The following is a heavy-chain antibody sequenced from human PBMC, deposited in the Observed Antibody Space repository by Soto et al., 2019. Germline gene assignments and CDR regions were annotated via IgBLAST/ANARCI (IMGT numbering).Heavy chain of an antibody. V-gene: IGHV4-30-2*01. J-gene: IGHJ3*02. CDR3: ARELLFYDSDGFSWDDAFES. CDR1: GGSLSSSAYS. CDR2: IYQSGST. D-gene: IGHD3-22*01. Sequence: PSETLSLTCAVSGGSLSSSAYSWSWIRQPPGKGLVWIGFIYQSGSTYYNPSLKSRVTMSLDRPKNQFSLKLSSVTAADTAVYYCARELLFYDSDGFSWDDAFESWGQGTMVT.